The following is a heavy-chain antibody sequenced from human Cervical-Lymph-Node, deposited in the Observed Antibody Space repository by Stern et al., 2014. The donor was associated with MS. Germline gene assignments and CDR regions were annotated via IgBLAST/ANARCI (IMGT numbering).Heavy chain of an antibody. CDR2: VVVLNGGT. CDR1: GITFSHSA. Sequence: QLVQSGPEVKKPGTSVKVSCKASGITFSHSAVQWLRQARGQRLEWLGLVVVLNGGTNYAQSFQERVTITRDMSTSTVYMELRSLRSEDTAVYYCASERYTYYDDQRPPGGFGPWGQGTLVTVSS. J-gene: IGHJ5*02. D-gene: IGHD5-18*01. V-gene: IGHV1-58*01. CDR3: ASERYTYYDDQRPPGGFGP.